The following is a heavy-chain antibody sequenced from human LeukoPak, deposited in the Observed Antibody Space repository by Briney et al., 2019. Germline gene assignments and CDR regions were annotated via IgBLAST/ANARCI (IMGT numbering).Heavy chain of an antibody. CDR3: ARSLIVGANYFDY. CDR2: ISHDGSNK. CDR1: GLPFSGNL. Sequence: GGSLSSSCEAPGLPFSGNLRHGVGQAPGRGLEWVAVISHDGSNKYYADSVKGRFTISRDYSKNTLYLQMNSLRAEDTAVYYCARSLIVGANYFDYWGQGTLVTVSS. D-gene: IGHD1-26*01. J-gene: IGHJ4*02. V-gene: IGHV3-30-3*01.